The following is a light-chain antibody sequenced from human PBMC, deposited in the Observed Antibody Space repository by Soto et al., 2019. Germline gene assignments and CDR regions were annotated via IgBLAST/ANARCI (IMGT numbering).Light chain of an antibody. CDR3: QQYKSYFRT. Sequence: MTPSPATLSVSPGAGATLSCRASQSVSSKLAWYQQKPGKAPKLLIYQASSLQSGVPSRFSGSGSETEFTLTISSLLPDDFATYFCQQYKSYFRTFGQGTKVDI. J-gene: IGKJ1*01. V-gene: IGKV1-5*03. CDR1: QSVSSK. CDR2: QAS.